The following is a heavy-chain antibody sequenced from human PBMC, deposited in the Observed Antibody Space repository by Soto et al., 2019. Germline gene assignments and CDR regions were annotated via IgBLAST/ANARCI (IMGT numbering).Heavy chain of an antibody. CDR3: GSVRPSGYVLS. V-gene: IGHV4-59*01. CDR1: GGSLSSYY. J-gene: IGHJ5*02. CDR2: VYFSGNT. D-gene: IGHD6-25*01. Sequence: SETLSLTCTVSGGSLSSYYWTWIRQSPGKGLEWIGYVYFSGNTNYNPSLKSRVAISIDTSKNQFSLRLASVTAADTAFYYCGSVRPSGYVLSWGQGTLVTV.